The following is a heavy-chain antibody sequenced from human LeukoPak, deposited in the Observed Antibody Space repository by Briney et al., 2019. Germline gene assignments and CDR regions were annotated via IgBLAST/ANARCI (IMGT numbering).Heavy chain of an antibody. J-gene: IGHJ5*02. CDR3: ATESLTWLQSRTSWFDP. CDR2: IYYSGST. V-gene: IGHV4-39*07. D-gene: IGHD5-24*01. CDR1: GGSISSSTYC. Sequence: PSETLSLTCTVSGGSISSSTYCWGWIRQPPGKGLEWIGTIYYSGSTYYNPSLKSRVTISVDSSKNQFSLRLSSVTAADTAVYYCATESLTWLQSRTSWFDPWGQGTLVTVSS.